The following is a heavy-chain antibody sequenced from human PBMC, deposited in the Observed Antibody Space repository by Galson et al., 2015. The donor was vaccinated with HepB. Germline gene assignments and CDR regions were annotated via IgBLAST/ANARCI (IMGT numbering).Heavy chain of an antibody. V-gene: IGHV3-15*01. D-gene: IGHD2-2*01. CDR3: TTDNAAVVVPAAMGAAAGPWGY. J-gene: IGHJ4*02. CDR2: IKSKTDGGTT. Sequence: SLRLSCAASGFTFSNAWMSWVRQAPGKGLEWVGRIKSKTDGGTTDYAAPVKGRFTISRDDSKNTLYLQMNSLKTEDTAVYYCTTDNAAVVVPAAMGAAAGPWGYWGQGTLVTVSS. CDR1: GFTFSNAW.